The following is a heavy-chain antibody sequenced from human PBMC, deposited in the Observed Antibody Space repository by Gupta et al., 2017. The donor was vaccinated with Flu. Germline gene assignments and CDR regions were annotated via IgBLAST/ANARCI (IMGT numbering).Heavy chain of an antibody. CDR1: AFTFSSSY. D-gene: IGHD4-17*01. V-gene: IGHV3-74*03. CDR2: INPDGSRK. CDR3: ATVTSGC. J-gene: IGHJ4*02. Sequence: EMPLVWSGGGFVPPGGSLRLSCAASAFTFSSSYFPCVRHAPGTVLVWVSSINPDGSRKTYAESVKGRFTISRDNAKNTLYLQMNSLGDDDTAVYYCATVTSGCWGQGTLVTVSS.